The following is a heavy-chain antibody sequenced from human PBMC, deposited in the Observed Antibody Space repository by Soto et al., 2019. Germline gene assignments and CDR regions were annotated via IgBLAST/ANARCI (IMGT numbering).Heavy chain of an antibody. V-gene: IGHV3-30*18. Sequence: GGSLRLSCTASGFTFRSYGMHWVRQAPGKGLEWVAVISYDGRDKKSADSVKGRFTVSRDTSNNILHLQMNSLRAEDTAVYYCAKDLEAAAAAYYFDYWGQGTLVTVSS. J-gene: IGHJ4*02. CDR2: ISYDGRDK. CDR1: GFTFRSYG. D-gene: IGHD6-13*01. CDR3: AKDLEAAAAAYYFDY.